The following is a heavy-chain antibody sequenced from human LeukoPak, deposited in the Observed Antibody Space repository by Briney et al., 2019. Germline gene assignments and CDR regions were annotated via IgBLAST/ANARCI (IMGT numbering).Heavy chain of an antibody. CDR2: ISAYNGNT. D-gene: IGHD2-2*01. J-gene: IGHJ5*02. Sequence: ASVKVSCKASGYTFTSYGISWVRQAPGQGLEWMGWISAYNGNTNYAQKLQGRVTMTTDTSTSTAYMELRSLRSDDTAVYYCARDLDGGYCSSTSCPKTDNWFDPWGQGTLVTVSS. CDR1: GYTFTSYG. V-gene: IGHV1-18*01. CDR3: ARDLDGGYCSSTSCPKTDNWFDP.